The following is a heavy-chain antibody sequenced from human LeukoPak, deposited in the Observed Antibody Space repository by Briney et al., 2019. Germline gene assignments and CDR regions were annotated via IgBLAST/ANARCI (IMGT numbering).Heavy chain of an antibody. CDR1: EFSVGSNY. D-gene: IGHD3-10*01. CDR2: IYSGGST. J-gene: IGHJ5*02. Sequence: GGSLRLSCAASEFSVGSNYMTWVRQAPGKGLEWVSVIYSGGSTYYADSVKGRFTISRDNSKNTLYLQMNSLRAEDTAVYYCARVGLTMVRGVIQGDNWFDPWGQGTLVTVSS. CDR3: ARVGLTMVRGVIQGDNWFDP. V-gene: IGHV3-66*01.